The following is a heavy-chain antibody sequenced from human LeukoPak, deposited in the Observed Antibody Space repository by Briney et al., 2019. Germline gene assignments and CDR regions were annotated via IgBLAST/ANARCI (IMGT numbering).Heavy chain of an antibody. CDR3: ARESITIFGVVIPGYFDY. V-gene: IGHV3-66*02. Sequence: PGGSLRLSCAASGFTVSSNYMSWVRQAPGKGLEWVSVIYSGGSTYYADSVKGRFTISGDNSKNTLYLQMNSLRAEDTAVYYCARESITIFGVVIPGYFDYWGQGTLVTVSS. CDR2: IYSGGST. CDR1: GFTVSSNY. J-gene: IGHJ4*02. D-gene: IGHD3-3*01.